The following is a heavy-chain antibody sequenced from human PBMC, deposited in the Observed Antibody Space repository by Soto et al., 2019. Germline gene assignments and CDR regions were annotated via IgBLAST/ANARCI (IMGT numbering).Heavy chain of an antibody. D-gene: IGHD1-26*01. Sequence: PSETLSLTCTVSGGSISSSTYYWGWIRQPPGKGLEWIGSTYYSGSTYYKPSLKSRVTISVDTSKNQFSLNLTSVIAADTAVYYCARVVVAILGGYWFDPWGQGTLVTVSS. CDR2: TYYSGST. V-gene: IGHV4-39*01. CDR3: ARVVVAILGGYWFDP. CDR1: GGSISSSTYY. J-gene: IGHJ5*02.